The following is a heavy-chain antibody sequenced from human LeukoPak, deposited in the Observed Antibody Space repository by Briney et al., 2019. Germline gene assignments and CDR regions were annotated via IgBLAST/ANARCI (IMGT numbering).Heavy chain of an antibody. CDR3: ARRPPNSGFDY. Sequence: SETLSLTCSVSGDSLSSGDYYWSWVRQPPGKTLECIGYIYYSGSTYSNPSLRSRVTISVDTPNKQFSLKLSSVTAADTAVYYCARRPPNSGFDYWGQGTLLTVSS. V-gene: IGHV4-30-4*01. D-gene: IGHD3-10*01. J-gene: IGHJ4*02. CDR1: GDSLSSGDYY. CDR2: IYYSGST.